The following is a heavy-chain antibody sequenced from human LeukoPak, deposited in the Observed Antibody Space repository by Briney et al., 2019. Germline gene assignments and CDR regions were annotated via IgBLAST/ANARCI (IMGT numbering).Heavy chain of an antibody. D-gene: IGHD2-2*01. CDR3: ARGRKYQLPPRSPYYYYYMDV. V-gene: IGHV1-8*03. Sequence: GASVKVSCKASGCTFTSYDINWVRQATGQGLEWMGWMNPNSGNTGYAQKFQGRVTITRNTSISTAYMELSSLRSEDTAVYYCARGRKYQLPPRSPYYYYYMDVWGKGTTVTVSS. J-gene: IGHJ6*03. CDR1: GCTFTSYD. CDR2: MNPNSGNT.